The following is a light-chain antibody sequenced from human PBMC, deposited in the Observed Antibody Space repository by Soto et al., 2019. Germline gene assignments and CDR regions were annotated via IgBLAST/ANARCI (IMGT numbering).Light chain of an antibody. Sequence: DIQMTQSPSSLSASVGDRVTITCRASQYIGTYLNWYQQKQGKAHTVLIYAASTLQSGVPFRFSGSGSATDFALTISSLQPDYFATYYCQQSYIDSTFGPGTKLEIK. CDR1: QYIGTY. J-gene: IGKJ2*01. CDR3: QQSYIDST. CDR2: AAS. V-gene: IGKV1-39*01.